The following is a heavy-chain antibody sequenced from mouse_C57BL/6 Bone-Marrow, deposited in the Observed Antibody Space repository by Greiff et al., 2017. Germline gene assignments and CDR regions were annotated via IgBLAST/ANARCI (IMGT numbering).Heavy chain of an antibody. V-gene: IGHV1-55*01. D-gene: IGHD1-1*01. CDR1: GYTFTSYW. J-gene: IGHJ2*01. Sequence: LQPGAELVKPGASVKMSCKASGYTFTSYWITWVKQRPGQGLEWIGDIYPGSGSTNYNEKFKSKATLTVDTSSSTAYMQLSSLTSEDSAVYYCARTTTVVERDYWGQGTTLTVSS. CDR3: ARTTTVVERDY. CDR2: IYPGSGST.